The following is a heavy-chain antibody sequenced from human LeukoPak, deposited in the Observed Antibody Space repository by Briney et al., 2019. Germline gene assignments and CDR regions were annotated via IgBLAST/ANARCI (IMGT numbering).Heavy chain of an antibody. CDR1: GGSFSGYY. D-gene: IGHD2-2*01. V-gene: IGHV4-34*01. CDR3: ARGGEVPAADLDY. Sequence: SETLSLTCAVYGGSFSGYYWSLIRQPPGKGLEWIGEINHSGSTNYNPSLKSRVTISVDTSKNQFSLKLSSVTAADTAVYYCARGGEVPAADLDYWGQGTLVTVSS. J-gene: IGHJ4*02. CDR2: INHSGST.